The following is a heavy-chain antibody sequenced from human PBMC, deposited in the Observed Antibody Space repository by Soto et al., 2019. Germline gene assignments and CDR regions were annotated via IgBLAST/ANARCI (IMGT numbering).Heavy chain of an antibody. D-gene: IGHD6-13*01. CDR3: ARGGAPGIAAAGTWEGFNRLDYYYGMDV. V-gene: IGHV3-53*01. CDR2: IYSGGST. J-gene: IGHJ6*02. Sequence: PGGSLRLSCAASGFTVSSNYMSWVRQAPGKGLEWVSVIYSGGSTYYADSVKGRFTISRDNSKNTLYLQMNSLRAEDTAVYYCARGGAPGIAAAGTWEGFNRLDYYYGMDVWGQGTTVTVSS. CDR1: GFTVSSNY.